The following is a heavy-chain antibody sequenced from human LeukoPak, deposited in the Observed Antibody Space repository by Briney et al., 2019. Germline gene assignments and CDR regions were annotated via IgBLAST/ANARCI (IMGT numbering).Heavy chain of an antibody. CDR3: ARLERPYYFDY. CDR1: GYSISSGHY. CDR2: IYHSGST. J-gene: IGHJ4*02. V-gene: IGHV4-38-2*01. D-gene: IGHD1-1*01. Sequence: NPSETLSLNCAVSGYSISSGHYWGWIRQPPGKGLEWIGSIYHSGSTYYNPSLKSRVTISVDTSKNQFSLKLSSVTAADTAVYYCARLERPYYFDYWGQGTLVTVSS.